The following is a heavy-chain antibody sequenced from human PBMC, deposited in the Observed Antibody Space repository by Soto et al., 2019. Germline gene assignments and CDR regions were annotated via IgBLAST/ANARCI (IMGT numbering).Heavy chain of an antibody. D-gene: IGHD6-13*01. CDR2: INPNSGGT. J-gene: IGHJ6*03. CDR1: GYTFTGYY. CDR3: ARELRTDTIAAYYHYYMDV. Sequence: GASVKVSCEASGYTFTGYYMHWVRQAPGQGLEWMGWINPNSGGTNYAQKFQGWVTMTRDTSISTAYMELSRLRSDDTAVYYCARELRTDTIAAYYHYYMDVWGKGTTVTVSS. V-gene: IGHV1-2*04.